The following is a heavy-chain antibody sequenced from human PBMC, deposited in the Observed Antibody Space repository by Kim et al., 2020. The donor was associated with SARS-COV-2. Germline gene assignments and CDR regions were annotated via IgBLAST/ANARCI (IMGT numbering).Heavy chain of an antibody. CDR3: ARHGPFGWQLVYNWFDP. J-gene: IGHJ5*02. D-gene: IGHD6-6*01. V-gene: IGHV4-39*01. CDR1: GGSISSSSYY. Sequence: SETLSLTCTVSGGSISSSSYYWGWIRQPPGKGLEWIGSIYYSGSTYYNPSLKSRVTISVDTSKNQFSLKLSSVTAADTAVYYCARHGPFGWQLVYNWFDPWGQGTRVTVSS. CDR2: IYYSGST.